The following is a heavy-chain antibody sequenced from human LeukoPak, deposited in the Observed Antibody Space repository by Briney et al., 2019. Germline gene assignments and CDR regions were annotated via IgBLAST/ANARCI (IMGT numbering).Heavy chain of an antibody. J-gene: IGHJ6*03. CDR2: ISSSSSLI. CDR3: AKVDRGDYSSSPVPYYNYYMNV. CDR1: GFTLSYYS. Sequence: GGSLRLSCAASGFTLSYYSMNWVRQAPGRGLEWVSCISSSSSLIFYSDSVRGRFTISRDNAKNLLYLHMNSLRVEDTAVYYCAKVDRGDYSSSPVPYYNYYMNVWGKGTTVTVSS. D-gene: IGHD6-13*01. V-gene: IGHV3-21*01.